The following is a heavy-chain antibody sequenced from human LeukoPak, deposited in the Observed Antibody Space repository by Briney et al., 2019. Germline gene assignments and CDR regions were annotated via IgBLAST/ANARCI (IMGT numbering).Heavy chain of an antibody. J-gene: IGHJ5*02. CDR2: INQDGRGK. Sequence: GGSLRLSCAASGFTFSSYWMNWVRQAPGKGLEWVANINQDGRGKNYVDSVKGRFTISRDNAKNSLYLQMNSLRAEDTAVYYCAREKWGLHHWGQGTLVTASS. CDR3: AREKWGLHH. D-gene: IGHD7-27*01. V-gene: IGHV3-7*04. CDR1: GFTFSSYW.